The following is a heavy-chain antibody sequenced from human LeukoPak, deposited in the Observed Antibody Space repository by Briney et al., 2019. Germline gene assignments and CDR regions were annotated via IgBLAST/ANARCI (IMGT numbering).Heavy chain of an antibody. J-gene: IGHJ4*02. D-gene: IGHD3-10*01. CDR3: ARGSSMVRGAIFLPFDY. CDR2: INPNSGGT. CDR1: GYTFTGYY. Sequence: ASVKVSCKASGYTFTGYYMHWVRQAPGQGLEWMGWINPNSGGTNYAQKFQGRVTMTRDTSISTAYMELSRLRSDDTAVYYCARGSSMVRGAIFLPFDYWGQGTLVTVSS. V-gene: IGHV1-2*02.